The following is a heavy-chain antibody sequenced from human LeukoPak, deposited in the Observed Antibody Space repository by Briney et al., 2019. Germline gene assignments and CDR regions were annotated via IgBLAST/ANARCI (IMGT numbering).Heavy chain of an antibody. J-gene: IGHJ4*02. CDR3: TREYYYGSGSYDY. CDR1: GFTSGDYA. V-gene: IGHV3-49*04. Sequence: GGSLRLSCIASGFTSGDYAMSWVRQAPGRGLEWVGFIRNKAYGGTTEYAASVKDRFTISRDDSKSIAYLQMNSLKTEDTAVYYCTREYYYGSGSYDYWGQGTLVTVSS. CDR2: IRNKAYGGTT. D-gene: IGHD3-10*01.